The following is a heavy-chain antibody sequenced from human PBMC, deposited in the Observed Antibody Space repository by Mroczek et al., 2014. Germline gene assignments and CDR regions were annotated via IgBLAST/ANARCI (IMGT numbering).Heavy chain of an antibody. CDR3: ARVTSYSSYTYYYYYMDV. Sequence: QVQLQQWGPGLVKPSQTPVPHLHCLWWLHQQWWLLLELGSASTQGRAWSGLGTSITWEHLLQPSLKSRVTISVDTSKNQFSLKLSSVTAADTAVYYCARVTSYSSYTYYYYYMDVWGKGTTVTVSS. V-gene: IGHV4-31*03. CDR1: WLHQQWWLL. J-gene: IGHJ6*03. CDR2: SITWEH. D-gene: IGHD3-16*01.